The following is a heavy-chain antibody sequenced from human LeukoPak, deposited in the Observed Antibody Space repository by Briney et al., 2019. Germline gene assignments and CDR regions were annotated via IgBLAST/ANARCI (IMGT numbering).Heavy chain of an antibody. CDR3: ARGGVRFLKFDP. Sequence: GGSLRLSCAASGFTFSSYAMSWVRQAPGKGLEWVSAISGSGGSTYYADSVKGRFTISRDNSKNTLYLQMNSLRAEDTAVYYCARGGVRFLKFDPWGQGTLVTVSS. V-gene: IGHV3-23*01. D-gene: IGHD3-3*01. J-gene: IGHJ5*02. CDR2: ISGSGGST. CDR1: GFTFSSYA.